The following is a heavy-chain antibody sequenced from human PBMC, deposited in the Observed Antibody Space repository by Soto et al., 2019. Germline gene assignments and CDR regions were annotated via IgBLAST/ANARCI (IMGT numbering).Heavy chain of an antibody. CDR1: GGSISSSNW. D-gene: IGHD6-6*01. CDR3: ARARIRIAARPYYYYGMDV. Sequence: PSETLSLTCAVSGGSISSSNWWSFVRQPPGKGLEWIGEIYHSGSTNYNPSLKSRVTISVDKSKSQFSLKLSSVTAADTAVYYCARARIRIAARPYYYYGMDVWGQGTTVTVSS. V-gene: IGHV4-4*02. CDR2: IYHSGST. J-gene: IGHJ6*02.